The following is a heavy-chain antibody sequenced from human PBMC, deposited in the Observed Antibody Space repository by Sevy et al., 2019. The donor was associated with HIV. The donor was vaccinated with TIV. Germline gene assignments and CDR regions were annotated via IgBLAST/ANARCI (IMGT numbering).Heavy chain of an antibody. CDR1: GFTFSSYW. J-gene: IGHJ4*02. Sequence: GGSLRLSCAASGFTFSSYWMSWVRQAPGKGLEWVANIKQDGSEKYYVDSVKGRFTISRDNAKNSLYLQMNSLRAEDTAVYYCARAGTYYYDSSGYYHARPYYFDYWGQETLVTVSS. D-gene: IGHD3-22*01. V-gene: IGHV3-7*01. CDR2: IKQDGSEK. CDR3: ARAGTYYYDSSGYYHARPYYFDY.